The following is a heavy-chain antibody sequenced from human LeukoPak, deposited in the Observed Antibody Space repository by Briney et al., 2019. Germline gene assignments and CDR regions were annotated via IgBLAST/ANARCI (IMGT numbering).Heavy chain of an antibody. D-gene: IGHD3-22*01. CDR2: IRYDGSDK. CDR1: GFTFNNYG. J-gene: IGHJ4*02. Sequence: GGSLRLSCAASGFTFNNYGMHWVRQAPGKGLEWVAFIRYDGSDKYYADSVKGRFTISRDNSKNTLYLQMNSLRAEDTAVYYCAKAPHSSYDSSGYYLDYWGQGTLVTVSS. CDR3: AKAPHSSYDSSGYYLDY. V-gene: IGHV3-30*02.